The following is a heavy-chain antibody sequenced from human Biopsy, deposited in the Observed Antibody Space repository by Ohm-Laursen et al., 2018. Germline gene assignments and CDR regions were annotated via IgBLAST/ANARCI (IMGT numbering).Heavy chain of an antibody. V-gene: IGHV1-69*04. Sequence: SSVKVSCKASGGTFSNYAITWVRQAPGQGLEWMGRIIPLLDIPTYAQRFKGRATITADKFTNTVYMELSSLRSDDTAVYFCARDCNGDNCGVDFWGQGTLVTVS. CDR1: GGTFSNYA. D-gene: IGHD2-15*01. J-gene: IGHJ4*02. CDR2: IIPLLDIP. CDR3: ARDCNGDNCGVDF.